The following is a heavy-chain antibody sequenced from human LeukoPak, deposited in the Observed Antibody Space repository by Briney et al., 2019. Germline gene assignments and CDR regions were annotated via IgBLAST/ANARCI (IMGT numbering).Heavy chain of an antibody. V-gene: IGHV1-18*01. CDR3: ARDNSVGDSAWWFDP. J-gene: IGHJ5*02. D-gene: IGHD5-12*01. CDR1: GGTFSSYA. Sequence: ASVKVSCKASGGTFSSYAISWVRQAPGQGLEWMGWISGYSGNTNYAQQKLQGRVTMTRDMATSTDYMEVSSLRSEDTAVYYCARDNSVGDSAWWFDPWGQGTLVTVSS. CDR2: ISGYSGNT.